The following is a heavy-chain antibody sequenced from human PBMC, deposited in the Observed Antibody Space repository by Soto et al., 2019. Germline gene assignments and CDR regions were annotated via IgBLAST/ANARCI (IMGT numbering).Heavy chain of an antibody. D-gene: IGHD6-19*01. J-gene: IGHJ4*02. Sequence: GPRRQWWAASGFTVSSYAMSWFRESPGKGLQWVSTVSGSGTNTHSADSVKGRFTVSRDNSENPLYLQMISLRAEATAIYYCAKGPHSSGWHYFDYWGQGTLVTVSS. CDR1: GFTVSSYA. CDR3: AKGPHSSGWHYFDY. CDR2: VSGSGTNT. V-gene: IGHV3-23*01.